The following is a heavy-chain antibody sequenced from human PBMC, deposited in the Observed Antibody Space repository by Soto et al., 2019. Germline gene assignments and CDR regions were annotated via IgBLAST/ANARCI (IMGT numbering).Heavy chain of an antibody. CDR1: GFTLSSYG. CDR2: IWYDGSNK. V-gene: IGHV3-33*06. CDR3: GKDATYYYGSGSYYERYYFDY. Sequence: GSLRLSCAASGFTLSSYGMHWVRQDPGKGLEWVAVIWYDGSNKYYADSVKGRFTISRDNSKNTLYLQMNSLRAEDTAVYYCGKDATYYYGSGSYYERYYFDYWGQGTLVTVSS. D-gene: IGHD3-10*01. J-gene: IGHJ4*02.